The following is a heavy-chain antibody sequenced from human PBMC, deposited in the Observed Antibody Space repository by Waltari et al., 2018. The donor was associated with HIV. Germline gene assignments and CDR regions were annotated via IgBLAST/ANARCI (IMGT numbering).Heavy chain of an antibody. Sequence: QVHLPQWGSGMLKPSGTMSITCVIYGWFFSVYYWTWIRQYPGRGLEWMEEIDHTGTSTYNPSLKGRVTMSVDTSKNQFSLTLKSVTAADTAVYYCVRGFGNYGFYFDYWGQGKLVSVSS. J-gene: IGHJ4*02. CDR3: VRGFGNYGFYFDY. D-gene: IGHD3-16*01. CDR1: GWFFSVYY. V-gene: IGHV4-34*02. CDR2: IDHTGTS.